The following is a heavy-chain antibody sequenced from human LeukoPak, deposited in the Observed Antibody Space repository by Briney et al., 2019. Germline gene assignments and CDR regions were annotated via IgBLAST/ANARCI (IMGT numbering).Heavy chain of an antibody. CDR2: IYYGGST. D-gene: IGHD3-10*01. J-gene: IGHJ4*02. CDR1: GGSISSSSYY. Sequence: SETLSLTCTVSGGSISSSSYYWGWIRQPPGKGLEWIGSIYYGGSTYYNPSLKSRVTISVDTSKNQFSLKLSSVTAADTAVYYCARVGTNYYGSGSYDDWGQGTLVTVSS. V-gene: IGHV4-39*07. CDR3: ARVGTNYYGSGSYDD.